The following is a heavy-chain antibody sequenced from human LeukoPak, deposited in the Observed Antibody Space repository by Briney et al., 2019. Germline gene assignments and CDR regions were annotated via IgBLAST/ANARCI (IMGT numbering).Heavy chain of an antibody. J-gene: IGHJ4*02. D-gene: IGHD2-2*01. CDR3: TTNADLDY. Sequence: PGGSLRLSCAASGFTFSNAWMTWVRQAPGKGLEWVGRIKSGDGGTTDYAAPVKGRFTILRDDSKNTLYLQMNSLKTEDTALYYCTTNADLDYWGQGSLVTVSS. V-gene: IGHV3-15*01. CDR2: IKSGDGGTT. CDR1: GFTFSNAW.